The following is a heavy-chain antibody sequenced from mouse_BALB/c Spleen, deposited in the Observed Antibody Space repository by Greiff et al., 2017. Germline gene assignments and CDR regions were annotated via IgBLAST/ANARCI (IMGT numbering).Heavy chain of an antibody. CDR3: ARPYGSSPYAMDY. J-gene: IGHJ4*01. D-gene: IGHD1-1*01. Sequence: QVQLKESGPELVKPGASVKMSCKASGYTFTDYVISWVKQRTGQGLEWIGEIYPGSGSTYYNEKFKGKATLTADKSSNTAYMQLSSLTSEDSAVYFCARPYGSSPYAMDYWGQGTSVTVSS. CDR1: GYTFTDYV. CDR2: IYPGSGST. V-gene: IGHV1-77*01.